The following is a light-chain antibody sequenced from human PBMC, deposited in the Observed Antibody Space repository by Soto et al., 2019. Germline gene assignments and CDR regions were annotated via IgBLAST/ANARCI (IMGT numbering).Light chain of an antibody. CDR1: SGHSSYA. Sequence: QAVVTQSPSDSASLGASVKLTCTLSSGHSSYAIAWHQQQPEKGPRYLMKLNSDGSHSKGDGIPDRFSGSSSGAERYLTISSLQSEDEADFYCQTWGTGIQVFGGGTKLTVL. V-gene: IGLV4-69*01. J-gene: IGLJ2*01. CDR2: LNSDGSH. CDR3: QTWGTGIQV.